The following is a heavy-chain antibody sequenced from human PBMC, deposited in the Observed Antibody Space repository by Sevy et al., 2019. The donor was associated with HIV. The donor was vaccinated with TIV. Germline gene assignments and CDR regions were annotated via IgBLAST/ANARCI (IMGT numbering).Heavy chain of an antibody. V-gene: IGHV1-69*13. CDR1: GGTFSSYA. Sequence: ASVKVSCKASGGTFSSYAISWVRQAPGQGLEWMGGIIPIFGTANYAQKFQGRVTITADESTSTAYMELSSLGSEDTAVYYCALTPTVTLPYYFDYWGQGTLVTVSS. D-gene: IGHD4-17*01. J-gene: IGHJ4*02. CDR2: IIPIFGTA. CDR3: ALTPTVTLPYYFDY.